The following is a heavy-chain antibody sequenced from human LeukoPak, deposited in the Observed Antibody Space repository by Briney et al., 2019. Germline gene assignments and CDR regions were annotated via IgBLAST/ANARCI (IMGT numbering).Heavy chain of an antibody. Sequence: GGSLRLSCAASGFTFSSYWMHWVRKAPGKGLVWVSRINSDGSSTSYADSVKGRFTISRDNAKNTLYLQMNSLRAEDTAVYYCARDAYSSGWPDYWGQGTLVTVSS. CDR3: ARDAYSSGWPDY. J-gene: IGHJ4*02. CDR2: INSDGSST. CDR1: GFTFSSYW. V-gene: IGHV3-74*01. D-gene: IGHD6-19*01.